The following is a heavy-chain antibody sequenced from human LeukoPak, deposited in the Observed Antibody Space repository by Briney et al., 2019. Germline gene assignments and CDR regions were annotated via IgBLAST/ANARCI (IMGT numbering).Heavy chain of an antibody. Sequence: ASVKVSCKVSGYTLTELSMHWVRQAPGKGLEWMGGFDPEDGETIYAQKFQGRVTMTEDTSTDTAYMELSSLRSEDTAVYYCATIGYCSSTSCYILFDYWGQGTLVTVSS. CDR2: FDPEDGET. J-gene: IGHJ4*02. V-gene: IGHV1-24*01. CDR1: GYTLTELS. D-gene: IGHD2-2*02. CDR3: ATIGYCSSTSCYILFDY.